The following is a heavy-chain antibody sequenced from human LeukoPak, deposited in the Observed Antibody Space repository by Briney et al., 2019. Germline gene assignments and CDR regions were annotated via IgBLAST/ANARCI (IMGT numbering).Heavy chain of an antibody. CDR3: AKATTHYYDSSGYQGFYFDY. D-gene: IGHD3-22*01. J-gene: IGHJ4*02. Sequence: PGGSLRLSCAASGFTFSSYWMSWVRQAPGKGLEWVADIKQDGSEKYYVDSVKGRFTISRDNAKNSLYLQMNSLRAEDTALYYCAKATTHYYDSSGYQGFYFDYWDQGTLVTVSS. CDR2: IKQDGSEK. V-gene: IGHV3-7*03. CDR1: GFTFSSYW.